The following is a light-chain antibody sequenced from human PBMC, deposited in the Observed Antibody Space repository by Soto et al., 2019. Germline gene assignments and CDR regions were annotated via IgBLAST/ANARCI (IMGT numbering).Light chain of an antibody. CDR1: QGLSHW. CDR3: QKYNSYPYT. CDR2: MAS. J-gene: IGKJ2*01. V-gene: IGKV1-5*03. Sequence: DIQMTQSPSTLSASVGDRVTISCRASQGLSHWLAWYQQKPGKAPKVLIYMASNLQSGVPSRFSGSGSETEFTLTINSLQPEDVATYYCQKYNSYPYTFGQGTKVEIK.